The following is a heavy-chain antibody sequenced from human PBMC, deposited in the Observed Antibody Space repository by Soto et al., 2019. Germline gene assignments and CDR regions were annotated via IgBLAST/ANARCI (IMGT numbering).Heavy chain of an antibody. Sequence: SETLSLTCTVSGGSISNYYWSWIRQSPGKGLEWIANIYHSGTTNYNLSLKGRVSISIDSSKNQVSLRLKSVTAADMAVYYCARGGYRTLAWFDPWGQGTLVTVSS. D-gene: IGHD5-18*01. V-gene: IGHV4-59*01. CDR1: GGSISNYY. CDR3: ARGGYRTLAWFDP. CDR2: IYHSGTT. J-gene: IGHJ5*02.